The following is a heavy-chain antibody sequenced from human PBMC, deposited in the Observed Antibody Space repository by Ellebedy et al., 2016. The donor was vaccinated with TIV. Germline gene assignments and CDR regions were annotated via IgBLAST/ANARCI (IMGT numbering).Heavy chain of an antibody. D-gene: IGHD5-18*01. CDR3: ASGRIQLWQDYYYYYGMDV. CDR1: GGSFSGYY. Sequence: MPSETLSLTCAVYGGSFSGYYWSWIRQPPGTGLEWIGEINHRGSTNYNTSLKSRVTVSVDTSKNQFSLKLSSVTAADPAVYYCASGRIQLWQDYYYYYGMDVWGQGTTVTVSS. CDR2: INHRGST. V-gene: IGHV4-34*01. J-gene: IGHJ6*02.